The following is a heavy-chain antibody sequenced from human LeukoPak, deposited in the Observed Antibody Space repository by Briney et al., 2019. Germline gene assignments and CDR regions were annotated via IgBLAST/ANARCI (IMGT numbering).Heavy chain of an antibody. CDR1: GFIFSSYA. CDR2: ISYDGSNK. Sequence: GRSLRLSCAASGFIFSSYAMHWVRQAPGKGLEWVAVISYDGSNKYYADSVKGRFTISRDNSKNTLYLQMNSLRAEDTAVYYCARDLGLGYSGYDDAFDIWGQGTMVTVSS. D-gene: IGHD5-12*01. CDR3: ARDLGLGYSGYDDAFDI. V-gene: IGHV3-30*04. J-gene: IGHJ3*02.